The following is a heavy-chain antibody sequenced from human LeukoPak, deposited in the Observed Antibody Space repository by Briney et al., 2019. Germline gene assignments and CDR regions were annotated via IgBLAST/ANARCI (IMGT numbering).Heavy chain of an antibody. Sequence: ASVKVSCKASGGTFSSYAISWVRQAPGQGLEWMGRIIPILGIANYAQKFQGRVTITADKSTSTAYMELSSLRSEDTAVYYCARTYDFGIGPPGDAFDNWGQGTLVTVFS. CDR1: GGTFSSYA. CDR2: IIPILGIA. V-gene: IGHV1-69*04. D-gene: IGHD3-3*01. CDR3: ARTYDFGIGPPGDAFDN. J-gene: IGHJ3*02.